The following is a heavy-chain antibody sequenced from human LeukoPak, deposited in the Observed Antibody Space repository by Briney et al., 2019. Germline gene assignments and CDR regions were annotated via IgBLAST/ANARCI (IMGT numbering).Heavy chain of an antibody. V-gene: IGHV3-9*01. CDR1: GFTFDDYA. D-gene: IGHD3-10*01. CDR3: AKDITMVQGVIPDAFDI. J-gene: IGHJ3*02. CDR2: MSWNSGSI. Sequence: GGSLRLSCAASGFTFDDYARHGIRQAQGKGLGGVSGMSWNSGSIGYADSVKGRFTISRDNAKISLSLQMNSLRAEDTALYYCAKDITMVQGVIPDAFDISGQGTMVSVSS.